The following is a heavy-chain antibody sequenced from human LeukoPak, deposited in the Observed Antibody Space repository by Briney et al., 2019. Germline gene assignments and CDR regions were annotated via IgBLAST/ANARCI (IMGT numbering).Heavy chain of an antibody. CDR1: GFTFSSYS. Sequence: PGGSLRLSCAASGFTFSSYSMNWVRQAPGKGLEWVSYISSSSSTIYYADSVKGRFTISRDNAKNSLYPQMNSLRAEDTAVYYCARAKITIFDYFDYWGQGTLVTVSS. D-gene: IGHD3-9*01. CDR3: ARAKITIFDYFDY. V-gene: IGHV3-48*01. CDR2: ISSSSSTI. J-gene: IGHJ4*02.